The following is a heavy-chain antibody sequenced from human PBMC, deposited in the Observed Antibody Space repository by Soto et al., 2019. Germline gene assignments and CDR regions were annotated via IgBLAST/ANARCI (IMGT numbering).Heavy chain of an antibody. CDR2: ISSSSSTI. V-gene: IGHV3-48*02. CDR3: AREGSGYDYYGMDV. D-gene: IGHD3-10*01. CDR1: GFTFSSYS. Sequence: GGSLRLSCAASGFTFSSYSMNWVRQAPGKGLEWVSYISSSSSTIYYADSVKGRFTISRDNAKNSTYLQMNSLRDEDMAVYYCAREGSGYDYYGMDVWGQGTTVTVSS. J-gene: IGHJ6*02.